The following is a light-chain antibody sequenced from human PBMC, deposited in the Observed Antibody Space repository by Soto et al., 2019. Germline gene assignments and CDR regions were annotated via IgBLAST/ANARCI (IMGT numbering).Light chain of an antibody. CDR1: SSDVGSYNL. Sequence: QSALTQPASVSGSPGQSITISCSGTSSDVGSYNLVSWYQQHPGKAPKLMIYEGSKRPSGVSNRFSGSKSVNTASLTISGLQAEDEADYYCCSYAGSSTVVVFGGGTKLTVL. CDR2: EGS. CDR3: CSYAGSSTVVV. J-gene: IGLJ2*01. V-gene: IGLV2-23*03.